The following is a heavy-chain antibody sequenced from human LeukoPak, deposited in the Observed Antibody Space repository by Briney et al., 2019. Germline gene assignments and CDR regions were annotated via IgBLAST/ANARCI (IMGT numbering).Heavy chain of an antibody. CDR2: IYYSGST. Sequence: PSETLSLTCTVSGGSISSYYWSWIRQPPGKGLEWIGYIYYSGSTNYNPSLKSRVTISVDTSKNQFSLKLSSVTAAGTAVYYCARHIGIAAAGNLINWYFDLWGRGTLVTVSS. V-gene: IGHV4-59*08. J-gene: IGHJ2*01. CDR1: GGSISSYY. CDR3: ARHIGIAAAGNLINWYFDL. D-gene: IGHD6-13*01.